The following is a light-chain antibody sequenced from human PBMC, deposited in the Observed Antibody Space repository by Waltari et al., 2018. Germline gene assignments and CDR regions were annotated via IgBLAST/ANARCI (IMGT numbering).Light chain of an antibody. J-gene: IGKJ2*01. V-gene: IGKV3-15*01. CDR3: QQYNNWPPEDT. CDR2: GAT. CDR1: QSVSSN. Sequence: EIVMTQSPATLSVSPGEGATLSCMASQSVSSNFAWYQHKPGQAPRLLIYGATTRATGIPARFSGSGSGTEFTLTISSLQSEDFAFYYCQQYNNWPPEDTFGQGTKLEIK.